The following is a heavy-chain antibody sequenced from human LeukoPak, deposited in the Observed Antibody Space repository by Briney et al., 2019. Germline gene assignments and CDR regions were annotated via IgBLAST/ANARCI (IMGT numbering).Heavy chain of an antibody. CDR3: ARDFPGSYR. D-gene: IGHD1-26*01. CDR2: IYYSGST. J-gene: IGHJ5*02. Sequence: ASETLSLTCTVSGYSISSGYYWGWIRQPPGKGLEWIGSIYYSGSTYYNPSLKSRVTISVDTSKNQFSLKLSSVTAADTAVYYRARDFPGSYRWGQGTLVTVSS. CDR1: GYSISSGYY. V-gene: IGHV4-38-2*02.